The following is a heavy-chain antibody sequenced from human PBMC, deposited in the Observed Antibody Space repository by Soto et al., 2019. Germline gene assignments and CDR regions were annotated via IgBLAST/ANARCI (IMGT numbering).Heavy chain of an antibody. J-gene: IGHJ4*02. CDR1: GFAFNNYV. V-gene: IGHV3-21*01. CDR3: AREDSIIIPAVSDF. D-gene: IGHD2-2*01. Sequence: GGSLRLSCTVSGFAFNNYVINWVRQSPGKGLEWVSSISKSDYTYYSDSVKGRFTISGDNAKNSVSLQMNTLRVEDTAVYYCAREDSIIIPAVSDFWGQGTLVTVSS. CDR2: ISKSDYT.